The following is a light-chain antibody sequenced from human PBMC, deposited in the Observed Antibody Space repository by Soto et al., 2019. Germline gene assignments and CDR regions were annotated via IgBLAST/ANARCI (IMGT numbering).Light chain of an antibody. CDR2: DVT. CDR3: CSYTGSYSLV. CDR1: SRDIGAYDF. V-gene: IGLV2-11*01. J-gene: IGLJ3*02. Sequence: QSVLTQPPSVSGSPGQSVTISCTGTSRDIGAYDFVSWHQHHPGRAPKVIIYDVTKRPSGVPARFSGSKSGSTASLTISGRQVEDEADYHCCSYTGSYSLVFGGGTKVTVL.